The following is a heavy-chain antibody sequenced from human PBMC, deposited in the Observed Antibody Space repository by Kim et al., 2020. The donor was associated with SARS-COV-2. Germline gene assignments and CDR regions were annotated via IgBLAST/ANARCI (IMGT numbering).Heavy chain of an antibody. Sequence: KGRFNISRDNSKNTLYLQMNSLRAEDTAVYYCAKDGDVAVAGTSDELPPYWGQGTLVTVSS. V-gene: IGHV3-23*01. D-gene: IGHD6-19*01. CDR3: AKDGDVAVAGTSDELPPY. J-gene: IGHJ4*02.